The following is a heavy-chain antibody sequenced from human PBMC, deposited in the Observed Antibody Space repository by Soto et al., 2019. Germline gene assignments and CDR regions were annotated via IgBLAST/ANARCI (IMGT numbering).Heavy chain of an antibody. V-gene: IGHV1-3*01. J-gene: IGHJ5*02. CDR1: GYTFTSYA. Sequence: ASVKVSCKASGYTFTSYAMHWVRQAPGQRLEWMGWINAGNGNTKYSQKFQGRVTITRDTSASTAYMELSSLRSEDTAVYYCARDWGGGGELLWRNWFDPWGQGTLVTVSS. D-gene: IGHD3-10*01. CDR3: ARDWGGGGELLWRNWFDP. CDR2: INAGNGNT.